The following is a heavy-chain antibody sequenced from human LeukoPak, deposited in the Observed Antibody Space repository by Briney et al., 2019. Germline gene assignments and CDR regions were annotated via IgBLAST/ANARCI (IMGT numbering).Heavy chain of an antibody. D-gene: IGHD3-22*01. CDR2: ISSSSSYI. Sequence: PGGSLRLSCAASGFTFSSYSMNWVRQAPGKGLEWVSSISSSSSYIYYADSVKGRFTISRDNSKNTLYLQMNSLRAEDTTVYYCAKWGGVFAYYYDSSGYRRDAFDIWGQGTMVTVSS. V-gene: IGHV3-21*04. CDR1: GFTFSSYS. CDR3: AKWGGVFAYYYDSSGYRRDAFDI. J-gene: IGHJ3*02.